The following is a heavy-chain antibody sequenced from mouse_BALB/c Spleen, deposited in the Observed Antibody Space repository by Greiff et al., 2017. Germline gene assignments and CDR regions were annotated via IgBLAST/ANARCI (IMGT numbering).Heavy chain of an antibody. Sequence: QVQLKESGPGLVAPSQSLSITCTVSGFSLTSYGVHWVRQPPGKGLEWLGVIWAGGSTNYNSALMSRLSISKDNSKSQVFLKMNSLQTDDTAMYYCARECSNYLYYFDYWGQGTTLTVSS. CDR1: GFSLTSYG. D-gene: IGHD2-5*01. V-gene: IGHV2-9*02. CDR3: ARECSNYLYYFDY. CDR2: IWAGGST. J-gene: IGHJ2*01.